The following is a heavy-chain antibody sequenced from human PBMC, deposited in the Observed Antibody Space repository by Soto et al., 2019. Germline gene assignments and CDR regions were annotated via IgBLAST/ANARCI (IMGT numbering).Heavy chain of an antibody. J-gene: IGHJ6*04. CDR1: GFSVNSKY. CDR2: IQSGGST. Sequence: EVQLVESGGDLVQPGGSLRLSCAASGFSVNSKYMSWVRQAPGKGLEWVSLIQSGGSTYYAGSVKGRVTISRDFSKTPLFLQMNRLRAEDTAVYYCTRDDVHCNGVRCYGVPMDVWGIGSTVSVTA. V-gene: IGHV3-66*01. CDR3: TRDDVHCNGVRCYGVPMDV. D-gene: IGHD2-15*01.